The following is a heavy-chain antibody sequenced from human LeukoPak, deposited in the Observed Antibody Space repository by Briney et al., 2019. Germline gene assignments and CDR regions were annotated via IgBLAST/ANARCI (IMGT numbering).Heavy chain of an antibody. Sequence: GGSLRLSCAASGFTFTNAWMSWVRQAPGKGLEWVGRIKSKTDGGTTDYAAPVKGRFSISRDDSKNTLYLQMDSLKSEDTAVYYCTTYYDFWSGYFYYWGQGTLVTVSS. CDR1: GFTFTNAW. CDR3: TTYYDFWSGYFYY. D-gene: IGHD3-3*01. CDR2: IKSKTDGGTT. J-gene: IGHJ4*02. V-gene: IGHV3-15*01.